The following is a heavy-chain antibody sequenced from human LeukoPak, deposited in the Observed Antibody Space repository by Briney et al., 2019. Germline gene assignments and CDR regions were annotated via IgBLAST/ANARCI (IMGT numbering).Heavy chain of an antibody. Sequence: PGGSLRLSCTASGFTFSSYAMSWVRQAPGKGLEWVSTISGSGGSTYYADSVKGRFAISRDNSKNTLYLQMNSLRAEDTAVYYCAKDLNILTGYPYYFDYWGQGTLVTVSS. J-gene: IGHJ4*02. V-gene: IGHV3-23*01. CDR2: ISGSGGST. CDR3: AKDLNILTGYPYYFDY. D-gene: IGHD3-9*01. CDR1: GFTFSSYA.